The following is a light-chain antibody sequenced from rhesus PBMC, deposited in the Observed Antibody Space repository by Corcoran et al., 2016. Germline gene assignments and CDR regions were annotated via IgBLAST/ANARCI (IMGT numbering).Light chain of an antibody. CDR1: QGISHW. J-gene: IGKJ3*01. V-gene: IGKV1-69*01. CDR2: RAS. Sequence: DIQMTQSPSSLSASVGDRVTITCRASQGISHWLAWYQQKPGKAPKLLIYRASNLETGVPSRFSGSGSGTDVTLTISSLQPEDIATYYCQQHDNSPFTFGPGTKLDIK. CDR3: QQHDNSPFT.